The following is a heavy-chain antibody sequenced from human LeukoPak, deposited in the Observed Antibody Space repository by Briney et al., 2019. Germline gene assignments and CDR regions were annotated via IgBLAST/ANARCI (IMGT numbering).Heavy chain of an antibody. V-gene: IGHV3-30-3*01. CDR3: ARGLLGYCSGGSCQNDAFDI. Sequence: GRSLRLSCAASGFTFSSYAMHWVRQAPGKELEWVAVISYDGSNKYYADSVKGRFTISRDNSKNTLYLQMNSLRAEDTAVYYCARGLLGYCSGGSCQNDAFDIWGQGTMVTVSS. CDR2: ISYDGSNK. J-gene: IGHJ3*02. CDR1: GFTFSSYA. D-gene: IGHD2-15*01.